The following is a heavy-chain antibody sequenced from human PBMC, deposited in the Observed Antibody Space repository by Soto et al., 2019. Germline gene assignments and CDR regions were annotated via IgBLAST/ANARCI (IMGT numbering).Heavy chain of an antibody. V-gene: IGHV3-48*03. D-gene: IGHD2-15*01. CDR2: ISSSGSTI. J-gene: IGHJ4*02. CDR1: GFTFSSYE. Sequence: EVQLVESGGGLVQPGGSLRLSCAASGFTFSSYEMNWVRQAPGKGLEWVSYISSSGSTIYYADSVKGRFTISRDNAKNSLYLQMNSLRAEDTAVYYCARHCGSCYSGDYYFDYWGQGTLVTVSS. CDR3: ARHCGSCYSGDYYFDY.